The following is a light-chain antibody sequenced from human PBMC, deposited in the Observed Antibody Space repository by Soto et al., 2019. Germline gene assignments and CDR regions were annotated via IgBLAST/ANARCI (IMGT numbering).Light chain of an antibody. CDR3: VLYMGSGIVI. Sequence: QTVVTQEPSFSVSPGGTVTLSCGLNSGSVSTTYYPSWYQQTPGQAPRTLIYNTNTLSSGVPDRFSGSILENKAALTITGAQADDESDYYCVLYMGSGIVIFGGGTKLTVL. V-gene: IGLV8-61*01. J-gene: IGLJ2*01. CDR1: SGSVSTTYY. CDR2: NTN.